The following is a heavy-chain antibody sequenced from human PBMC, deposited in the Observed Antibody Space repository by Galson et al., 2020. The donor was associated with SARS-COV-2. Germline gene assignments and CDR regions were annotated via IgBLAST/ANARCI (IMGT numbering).Heavy chain of an antibody. Sequence: SGPTLVKPTETLTLTCTVSGFSLSNARMGVSWIRQPPGKALEWLAHIFSNDEKSYSTSLKSRLTISKDTSKSQVVLTMTNMDPVDTATYYCARVKGGYCSGGSCYYYYGMDVWGQGTTVTVSS. CDR2: IFSNDEK. CDR1: GFSLSNARMG. CDR3: ARVKGGYCSGGSCYYYYGMDV. D-gene: IGHD2-15*01. V-gene: IGHV2-26*01. J-gene: IGHJ6*02.